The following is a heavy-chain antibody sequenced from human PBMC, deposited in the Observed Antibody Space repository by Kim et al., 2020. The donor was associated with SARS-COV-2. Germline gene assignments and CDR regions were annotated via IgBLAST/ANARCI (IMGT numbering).Heavy chain of an antibody. CDR2: IYYSGST. Sequence: SETLSLTCTVSGGSISSSSYYWGWIRQPPGKGLEWIGSIYYSGSTYYNPSLKSRVTISVDTSKNQFSLKLSSVTAADTAVYYCARQSRGRLLRSFDYWGQGTLVTVSS. CDR3: ARQSRGRLLRSFDY. D-gene: IGHD3-22*01. CDR1: GGSISSSSYY. J-gene: IGHJ4*02. V-gene: IGHV4-39*01.